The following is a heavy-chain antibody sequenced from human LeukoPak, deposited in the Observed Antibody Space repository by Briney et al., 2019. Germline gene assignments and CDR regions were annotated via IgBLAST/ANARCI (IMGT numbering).Heavy chain of an antibody. CDR3: ARVDGQRLTGYRGFDP. V-gene: IGHV3-21*01. Sequence: PGGSLRLSCAASGFTFSSYSMNWVRQAQGEGLEWVSSISSSSYIYYADSVKGRFTISRDNAKNSLYLQMNSLRAEDTAVYYCARVDGQRLTGYRGFDPWGQGTLVTVSS. CDR1: GFTFSSYS. J-gene: IGHJ5*02. CDR2: ISSSSYI. D-gene: IGHD3-9*01.